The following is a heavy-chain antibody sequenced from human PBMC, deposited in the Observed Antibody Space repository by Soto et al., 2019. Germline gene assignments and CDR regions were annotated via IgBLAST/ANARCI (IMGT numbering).Heavy chain of an antibody. CDR1: GFTFSSYA. V-gene: IGHV3-23*01. J-gene: IGHJ4*02. CDR2: ISGSGDST. CDR3: ARRGPGNYFDY. D-gene: IGHD6-13*01. Sequence: GGSLRLSCAASGFTFSSYAMNWVRQAPGKGLEWVSVISGSGDSTYYADSVKGRFTISRDNSKNTLYLQMNSLRTEDTAVYYCARRGPGNYFDYWAQGTLVNVSS.